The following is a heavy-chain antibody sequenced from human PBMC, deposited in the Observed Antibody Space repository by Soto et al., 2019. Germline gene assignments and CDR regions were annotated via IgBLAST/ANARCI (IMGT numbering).Heavy chain of an antibody. J-gene: IGHJ3*02. CDR2: ISWNSGSI. V-gene: IGHV3-9*01. Sequence: GGSLILSCAASGFTFDDYAMHWVRQAPGKGLEWVSGISWNSGSIGYADSVKGRFTISRDNAKNSLYLQMNSLRAEDTALYYCAKDKDSGFLEWLFAFDIWGQGTMVTVSS. CDR1: GFTFDDYA. D-gene: IGHD3-3*01. CDR3: AKDKDSGFLEWLFAFDI.